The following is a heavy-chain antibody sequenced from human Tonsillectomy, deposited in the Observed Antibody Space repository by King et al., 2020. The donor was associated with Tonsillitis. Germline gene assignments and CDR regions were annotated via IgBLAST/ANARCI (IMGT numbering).Heavy chain of an antibody. V-gene: IGHV4-38-2*02. CDR1: GYSISSGYY. D-gene: IGHD2-8*02. J-gene: IGHJ5*02. Sequence: VQLQESGPGLVKPSNTLSLTCTVSGYSISSGYYWGWIRQPPGKGLEWIGSVYHSRTTFYNPSLKSRVTISVDTSKNQLSLQLNSVTAADTALYYCARGFPESFYTTGGYPPWFDPWGQGTRVTVSS. CDR2: VYHSRTT. CDR3: ARGFPESFYTTGGYPPWFDP.